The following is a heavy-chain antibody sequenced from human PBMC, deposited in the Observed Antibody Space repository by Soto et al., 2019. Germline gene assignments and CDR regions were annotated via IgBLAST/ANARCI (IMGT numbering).Heavy chain of an antibody. CDR1: GASIGTDDYY. CDR2: MTYSGST. D-gene: IGHD1-26*01. V-gene: IGHV4-30-4*01. CDR3: ARIGSLLGIVTTTWFDP. Sequence: SETLSLTCTVSGASIGTDDYYWSWIRQPPGEGLEWIVYMTYSGSTYYNPSLKSRVTAALDRSKNQISLHLSSVTAAAAAVYYCARIGSLLGIVTTTWFDPWGKGALVTVS. J-gene: IGHJ5*02.